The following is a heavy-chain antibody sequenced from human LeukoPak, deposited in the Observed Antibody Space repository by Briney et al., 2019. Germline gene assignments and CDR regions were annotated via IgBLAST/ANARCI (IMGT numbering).Heavy chain of an antibody. J-gene: IGHJ4*02. Sequence: SETLSLTCAVYGGSFSDYWWTWIRQSPGKGLEWIGEVNHSGRTNYNPSLKSRVSISVDRSKKQFSLKLTSVTAADTAVYYCARLRWGMVTYDYWGQGTLVTVSS. CDR1: GGSFSDYW. CDR3: ARLRWGMVTYDY. V-gene: IGHV4-34*01. CDR2: VNHSGRT. D-gene: IGHD5-18*01.